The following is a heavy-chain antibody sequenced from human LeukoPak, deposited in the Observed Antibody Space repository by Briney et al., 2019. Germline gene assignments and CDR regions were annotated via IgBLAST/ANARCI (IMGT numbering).Heavy chain of an antibody. CDR2: INPNSGDA. Sequence: ASVRVSCTASGYTFTGYYMHWVRQAPGQGLEWMGWINPNSGDANYEQKFQGRVTMTRDTSISTAYMEVSRLRSDDTAVYYCARDRYGSGSLDYWGQGTLVTVSS. CDR3: ARDRYGSGSLDY. V-gene: IGHV1-2*02. CDR1: GYTFTGYY. J-gene: IGHJ4*02. D-gene: IGHD3-10*01.